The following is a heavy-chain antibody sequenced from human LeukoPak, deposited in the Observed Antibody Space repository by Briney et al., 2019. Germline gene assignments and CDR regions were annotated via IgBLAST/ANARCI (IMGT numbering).Heavy chain of an antibody. CDR1: GYSFTTYC. CDR2: IYPADSGT. D-gene: IGHD3-10*01. J-gene: IGHJ3*02. Sequence: PGESLKISCQGSGYSFTTYCIGWVRQMPGKGLEWMGIIYPADSGTRYSPSFQGQVTISADKSISTAYLQWSSLKASDTAIYFCARVRVGQNDAFDIWGLGTMATVSS. CDR3: ARVRVGQNDAFDI. V-gene: IGHV5-51*01.